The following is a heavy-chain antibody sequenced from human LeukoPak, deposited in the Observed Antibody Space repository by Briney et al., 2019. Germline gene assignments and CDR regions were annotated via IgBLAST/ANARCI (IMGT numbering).Heavy chain of an antibody. J-gene: IGHJ4*02. V-gene: IGHV4-31*03. Sequence: PTETLSLTCTVSGGSISSGGYYWSWIRQHPGKGLEWIGYIYYSGNTYYNPSLKSRVTISVDTSKNQFSLKLSSVTAADTAVYYCARTYYYDSSGPFDYWGQGTLVTVSS. D-gene: IGHD3-22*01. CDR3: ARTYYYDSSGPFDY. CDR2: IYYSGNT. CDR1: GGSISSGGYY.